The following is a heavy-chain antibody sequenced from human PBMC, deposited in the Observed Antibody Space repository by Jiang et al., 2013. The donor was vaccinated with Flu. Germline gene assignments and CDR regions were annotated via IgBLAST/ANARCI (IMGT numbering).Heavy chain of an antibody. V-gene: IGHV4-34*01. J-gene: IGHJ4*02. CDR3: ARGTVGRSATSSGGPSDF. Sequence: VLLKPSETLSLTCGVQGGSFSHFFWTWLRQPPGKGLEWIGEINYSGSTNYNPSLKTRVTMSIDTSKSQFALNLSSVSVADTAVYFCARGTVGRSATSSGGPSDFWSQGTLVTVSS. D-gene: IGHD6-6*01. CDR2: INYSGST. CDR1: GGSFSHFF.